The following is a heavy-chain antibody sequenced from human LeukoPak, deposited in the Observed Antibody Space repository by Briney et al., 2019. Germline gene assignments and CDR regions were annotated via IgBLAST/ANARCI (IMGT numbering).Heavy chain of an antibody. Sequence: GGSLRLSCAASGFTFSSYAMHWVRKAPGKGLEWVAVISYDGSNKYYADSVKGRFTISRDNSKNTLYLQMNSLRAEDTAVYYYARTPSAGYYDSSGYWAYYYYGMDVWGQGTTVTVSS. CDR1: GFTFSSYA. CDR2: ISYDGSNK. D-gene: IGHD3-22*01. V-gene: IGHV3-30-3*01. J-gene: IGHJ6*02. CDR3: ARTPSAGYYDSSGYWAYYYYGMDV.